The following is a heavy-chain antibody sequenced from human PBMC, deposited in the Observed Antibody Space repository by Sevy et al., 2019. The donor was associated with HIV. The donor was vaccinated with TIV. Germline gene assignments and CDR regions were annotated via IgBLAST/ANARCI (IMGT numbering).Heavy chain of an antibody. J-gene: IGHJ4*02. CDR3: TTASWSQEDYYNY. V-gene: IGHV3-15*01. CDR2: IKGKIYDGTI. D-gene: IGHD6-13*01. Sequence: GGSLRLSCAASGFTFSNAWMSWVRQAPGKGMEWVGRIKGKIYDGTIDYAAPVKGRFSISRDDSKNTLYLQMNSLKTEDTAVYYCTTASWSQEDYYNYWGQGTLVTVSS. CDR1: GFTFSNAW.